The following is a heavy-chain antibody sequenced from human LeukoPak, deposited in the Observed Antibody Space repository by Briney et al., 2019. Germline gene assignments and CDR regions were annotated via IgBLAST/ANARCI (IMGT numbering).Heavy chain of an antibody. Sequence: GGSLRLSCAASRFTFSSYEMNWVRQAPGKGLEWVSYISSSGSTIYYADSVKGRFTISRDNSKNTLYLQMNSLRAEDTAVYYCARDRYYGSGTFDPWGQGTLVTVSS. CDR1: RFTFSSYE. D-gene: IGHD3-10*01. J-gene: IGHJ5*02. CDR3: ARDRYYGSGTFDP. V-gene: IGHV3-48*03. CDR2: ISSSGSTI.